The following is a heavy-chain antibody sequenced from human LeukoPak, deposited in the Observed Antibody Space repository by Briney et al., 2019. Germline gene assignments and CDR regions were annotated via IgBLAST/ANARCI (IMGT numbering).Heavy chain of an antibody. Sequence: ASVKVSCKASGYTFTNYGISWVRQAPGQGLEWMGWISAYNGNTNYAQKLQGRVTMTTDTSTSTAYMELRSLRSDDTAVYYCARWGDTAMGRRYFQHWGQGTLVTVSS. CDR3: ARWGDTAMGRRYFQH. CDR1: GYTFTNYG. CDR2: ISAYNGNT. D-gene: IGHD5-18*01. J-gene: IGHJ1*01. V-gene: IGHV1-18*01.